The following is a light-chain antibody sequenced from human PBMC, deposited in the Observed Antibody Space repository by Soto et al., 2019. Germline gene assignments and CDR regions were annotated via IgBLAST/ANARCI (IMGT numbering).Light chain of an antibody. CDR2: GAS. Sequence: EKVMTQSPATLSVSPGERATLSCRASQSVSSNLAWYQQKPGQAPRLLIYGASTRATGIPARFSGSGSGTEFTLTISSLQSEDFAVYCCQQYNNWPPKYTVGQGTKLEIK. V-gene: IGKV3-15*01. CDR3: QQYNNWPPKYT. J-gene: IGKJ2*01. CDR1: QSVSSN.